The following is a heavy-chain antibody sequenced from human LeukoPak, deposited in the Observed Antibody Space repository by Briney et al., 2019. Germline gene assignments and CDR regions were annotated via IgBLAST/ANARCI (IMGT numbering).Heavy chain of an antibody. CDR1: GGSISSDSYH. CDR3: ARHRSGGYTYGVLDY. Sequence: SETLSLTCTVSGGSISSDSYHWGWIRQPPEMGLEWIGSICYSGNTYYNPSLKSRVTMSVDTSKNQFSLKLSSVTAADTAVYYCARHRSGGYTYGVLDYWGQGTLVTVSS. J-gene: IGHJ4*02. D-gene: IGHD5-18*01. CDR2: ICYSGNT. V-gene: IGHV4-39*01.